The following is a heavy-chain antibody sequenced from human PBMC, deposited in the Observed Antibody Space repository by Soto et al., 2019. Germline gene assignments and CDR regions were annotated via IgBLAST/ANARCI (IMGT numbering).Heavy chain of an antibody. D-gene: IGHD5-12*01. V-gene: IGHV1-69*13. CDR2: IIPIFGTA. CDR3: ASSPRWLQNWYFDL. CDR1: GGTFSSYA. Sequence: ASVKVSCKASGGTFSSYAISWVRQAPGQGLEWMGGIIPIFGTANYAQKFQGRVTITADESTSTAYMELSSLRSEDTAVYYCASSPRWLQNWYFDLWGRGTLVTVSS. J-gene: IGHJ2*01.